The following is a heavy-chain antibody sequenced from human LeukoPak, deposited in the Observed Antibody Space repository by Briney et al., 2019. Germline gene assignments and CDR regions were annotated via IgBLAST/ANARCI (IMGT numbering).Heavy chain of an antibody. D-gene: IGHD3-22*01. CDR1: GFTFSSYA. CDR3: AKGPDYYDSSGNYNY. J-gene: IGHJ4*02. V-gene: IGHV3-23*01. Sequence: PGGSLRLSCEASGFTFSSYAMSWVRQAPGKGLEWVSAISGSGGSTYYADSVKGRFTISRDNSKNTLYLQMNSLRAEDTAVYYCAKGPDYYDSSGNYNYWGQGTLVTVSS. CDR2: ISGSGGST.